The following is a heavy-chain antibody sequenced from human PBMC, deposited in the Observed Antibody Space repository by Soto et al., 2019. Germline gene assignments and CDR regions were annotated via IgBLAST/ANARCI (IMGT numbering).Heavy chain of an antibody. CDR3: ARGYLDDAFDI. D-gene: IGHD3-10*01. V-gene: IGHV3-48*01. Sequence: GGSLRLSCAASGFTFSLYSMNWVRQAPGKGLEWVSYISSSTTTIYYADSVKGRFTISRDNAKNSLYLQMNSLRSEDTAVYYCARGYLDDAFDIWGQGTMVTVSS. CDR2: ISSSTTTI. J-gene: IGHJ3*02. CDR1: GFTFSLYS.